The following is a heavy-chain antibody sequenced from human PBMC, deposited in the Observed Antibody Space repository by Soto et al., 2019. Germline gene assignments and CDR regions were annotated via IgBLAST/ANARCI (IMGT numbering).Heavy chain of an antibody. Sequence: SETLSLTCTVSGGSISSSSYYWGWIRQPPGKGLEWIGSIYYSGSTYYNPSLKSRVTISVDTSKNQFSLKLSSVTAADTAVYYCASFPRITMIVVVRKAFDIWGQGTMVT. D-gene: IGHD3-22*01. J-gene: IGHJ3*02. CDR1: GGSISSSSYY. CDR3: ASFPRITMIVVVRKAFDI. V-gene: IGHV4-39*01. CDR2: IYYSGST.